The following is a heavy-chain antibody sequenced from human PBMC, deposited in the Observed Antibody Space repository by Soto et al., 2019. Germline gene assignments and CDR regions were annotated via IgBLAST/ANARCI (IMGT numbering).Heavy chain of an antibody. CDR1: GGSISSSSYY. CDR2: IYYSGIT. V-gene: IGHV4-61*05. D-gene: IGHD1-20*01. CDR3: ARYKSNYYYGMDV. Sequence: SETLSLTGTVSGGSISSSSYYWGWIRQPPGKGLEWIGYIYYSGITNYNPSLKSRVTISVDTSKNQFSLKLSSVTAADTAVYYCARYKSNYYYGMDVWGQGTTVTVSS. J-gene: IGHJ6*02.